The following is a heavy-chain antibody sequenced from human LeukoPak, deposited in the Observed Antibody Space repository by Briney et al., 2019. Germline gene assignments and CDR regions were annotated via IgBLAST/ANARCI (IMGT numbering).Heavy chain of an antibody. CDR3: ARGGYTYGVRPF. D-gene: IGHD5-18*01. Sequence: GGSLRLSCAASGFTFSSYWMSWVRQAPGKGLEWVANIKQDGSDKYYVDSVKGRFTVSRDNAENSLYLQMNSLRAEDTAVYYCARGGYTYGVRPFWDQGTLVTVSS. CDR1: GFTFSSYW. J-gene: IGHJ4*02. V-gene: IGHV3-7*01. CDR2: IKQDGSDK.